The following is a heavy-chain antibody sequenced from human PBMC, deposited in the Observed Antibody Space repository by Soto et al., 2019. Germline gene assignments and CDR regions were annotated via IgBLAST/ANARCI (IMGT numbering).Heavy chain of an antibody. CDR2: IYHSGST. CDR1: GGSISSGGYS. D-gene: IGHD5-12*01. V-gene: IGHV4-30-2*01. Sequence: SETLSLTCAVSGGSISSGGYSWSWIRQPPGKGLEWIGYIYHSGSTYYNPSLKSRVTISVDRSKNQFSLKLSSVTAADTAVYYCASYSGYWRTFDYWGQGTLVTVSS. CDR3: ASYSGYWRTFDY. J-gene: IGHJ4*02.